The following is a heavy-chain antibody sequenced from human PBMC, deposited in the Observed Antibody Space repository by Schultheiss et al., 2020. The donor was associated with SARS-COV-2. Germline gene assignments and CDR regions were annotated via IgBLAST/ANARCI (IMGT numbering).Heavy chain of an antibody. D-gene: IGHD3-3*01. CDR1: GFTFSSYA. J-gene: IGHJ6*02. CDR3: ARDRVDFWSGYYTRYGMDV. V-gene: IGHV3-30*07. Sequence: GESLKISCVASGFTFSSYAMHWVRQAPGKGLEWVAFIWYDGSNKYYADSGKGRFTISRDNAKNSLYLQMNSLRAEDTAVYYCARDRVDFWSGYYTRYGMDVWGQGTTVTVSS. CDR2: IWYDGSNK.